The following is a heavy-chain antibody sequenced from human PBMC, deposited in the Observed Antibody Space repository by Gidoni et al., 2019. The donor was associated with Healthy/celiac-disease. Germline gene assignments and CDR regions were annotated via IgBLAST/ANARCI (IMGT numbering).Heavy chain of an antibody. CDR1: GRSFSGYY. J-gene: IGHJ4*02. V-gene: IGHV4-34*01. CDR2: INHSGST. Sequence: VQLQQWGAGLLKPSETLSLTCAVYGRSFSGYYWSWIRQPPGRGLEWIGEINHSGSTNYNPSLKGRITISVDTSKNQFSLKLGSVTAADTAVYYCARSRVRGFDYWGQGTLVTVSS. CDR3: ARSRVRGFDY. D-gene: IGHD3-10*01.